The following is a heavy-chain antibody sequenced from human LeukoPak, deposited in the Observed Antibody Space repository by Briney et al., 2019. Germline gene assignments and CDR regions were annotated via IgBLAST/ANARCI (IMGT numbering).Heavy chain of an antibody. CDR2: IYSDGST. Sequence: QSGGSLRLSCAASGFAVSTNYLSWVRQAPGKGLEWVSVIYSDGSTYYTDSVKGRFTISRGNSKNTLYLQMNSLRPEDTAVYYCARDQRSESYYPWGWFDPWGQGTLVTVSS. CDR3: ARDQRSESYYPWGWFDP. V-gene: IGHV3-66*02. CDR1: GFAVSTNY. J-gene: IGHJ5*02. D-gene: IGHD1-26*01.